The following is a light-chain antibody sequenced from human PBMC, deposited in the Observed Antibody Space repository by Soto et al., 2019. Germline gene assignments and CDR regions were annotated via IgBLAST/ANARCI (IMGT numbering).Light chain of an antibody. CDR2: GTS. V-gene: IGKV3-20*01. Sequence: IFLTQSPGTLSLSPGDRATLSCRASHTMDNSNLAWYQHKPGHAPRLLIYGTSNRATGIPDRFSGSGSGTDFILTIASLEPEDFAVYYCQEFGSNFGGGTRVE. CDR1: HTMDNSN. J-gene: IGKJ4*01. CDR3: QEFGSN.